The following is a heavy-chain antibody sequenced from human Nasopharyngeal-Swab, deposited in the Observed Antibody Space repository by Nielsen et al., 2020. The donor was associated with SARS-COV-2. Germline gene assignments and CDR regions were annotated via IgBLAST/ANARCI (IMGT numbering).Heavy chain of an antibody. CDR1: GGSISSSSYY. CDR2: IYYSGST. CDR3: ARHQEFTIFGVVIRGAFDT. Sequence: SETLSLTCTVSGGSISSSSYYWGWIRQPPGKGLEWIGSIYYSGSTYYNPSLKSRVTISVDTSKNQFSLKLSSVTAADTAVYYCARHQEFTIFGVVIRGAFDTWGQGTMVTVSS. J-gene: IGHJ3*02. V-gene: IGHV4-39*01. D-gene: IGHD3-3*01.